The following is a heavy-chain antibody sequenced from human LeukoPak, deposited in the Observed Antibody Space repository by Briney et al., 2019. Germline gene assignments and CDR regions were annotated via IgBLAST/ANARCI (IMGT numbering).Heavy chain of an antibody. V-gene: IGHV1-8*03. CDR2: MNPNSGNT. J-gene: IGHJ4*02. D-gene: IGHD6-6*01. CDR3: AKPGSSRGIAGRRPTKYYFDY. Sequence: ASVKVPCKASGYTFTSYDINWVRQATGQGLEWMGWMNPNSGNTGYAQKFQGRVTITRNTSISTAYMELSSLRSEDTAVYYCAKPGSSRGIAGRRPTKYYFDYWGQGTLVTVSS. CDR1: GYTFTSYD.